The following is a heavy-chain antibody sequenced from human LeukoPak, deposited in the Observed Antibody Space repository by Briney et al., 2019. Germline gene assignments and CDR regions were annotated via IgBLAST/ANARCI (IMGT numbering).Heavy chain of an antibody. V-gene: IGHV3-33*01. J-gene: IGHJ3*01. CDR3: SRRDEKRGVFDF. CDR2: IWYDGSNK. Sequence: GGSLRLSCAASGFTFSSYGMHWVRQAPGKGLEWVAVIWYDGSNKYYADSVKGRFTISRDTAKNSLYLQMNSLRAEDTAVYYCSRRDEKRGVFDFWGQGTMVTVSS. D-gene: IGHD5-24*01. CDR1: GFTFSSYG.